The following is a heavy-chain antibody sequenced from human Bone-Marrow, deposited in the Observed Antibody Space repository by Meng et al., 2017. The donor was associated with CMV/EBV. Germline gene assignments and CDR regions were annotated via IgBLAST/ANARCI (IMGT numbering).Heavy chain of an antibody. Sequence: SVKVSCKASGGTFSSYAISWVRQAPGQGLEWMGGIIPILGITSYAQNFQGRVTITADKSTTTAYMELSSLRSEDTAVYYCARGNSAKYYYGMDVWGQGTTVTVSS. CDR1: GGTFSSYA. D-gene: IGHD5-24*01. CDR3: ARGNSAKYYYGMDV. CDR2: IIPILGIT. J-gene: IGHJ6*02. V-gene: IGHV1-69*10.